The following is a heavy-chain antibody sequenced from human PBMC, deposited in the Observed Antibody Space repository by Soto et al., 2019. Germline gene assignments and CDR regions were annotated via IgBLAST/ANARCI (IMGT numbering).Heavy chain of an antibody. V-gene: IGHV3-74*01. CDR3: VRDFR. CDR1: GFPFGNSW. CDR2: INGDGSST. J-gene: IGHJ4*02. Sequence: EVQLVESGGGLVQPGGSLRLSCAASGFPFGNSWMSWVRQAPGKGLVWVSRINGDGSSTNYADSVKGRFTISRDNAMKTLHLQMNSLRVEDTAVYYCVRDFRWGQGTLVTVSS.